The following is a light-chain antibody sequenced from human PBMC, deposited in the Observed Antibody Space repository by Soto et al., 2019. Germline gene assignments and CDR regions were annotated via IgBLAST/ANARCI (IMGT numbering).Light chain of an antibody. Sequence: QSVLTQPASVSGSPGQSITISCTGTSSDVGTYRLVSWYQQHPGKAPKLMIYEVSKRPSGISNRFSGSKSGNTASLTISGLQAEDEADYYCCSYAGSSTKWVFGGGTQLTVL. J-gene: IGLJ3*02. V-gene: IGLV2-23*02. CDR2: EVS. CDR1: SSDVGTYRL. CDR3: CSYAGSSTKWV.